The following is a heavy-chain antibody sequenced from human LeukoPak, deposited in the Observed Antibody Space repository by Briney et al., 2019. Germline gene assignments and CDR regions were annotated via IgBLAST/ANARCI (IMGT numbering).Heavy chain of an antibody. Sequence: SVKVSCKASGGTFSSYSINWVRQAPGQGLEWMGGIVPIFGTANYAQNFQGRVTITGDESTSTGYLEMSSLRSEDTAVYYCASSKDYYDSSGFARTLDYWGQGTLVTVSS. V-gene: IGHV1-69*13. CDR2: IVPIFGTA. J-gene: IGHJ4*02. CDR1: GGTFSSYS. D-gene: IGHD3-22*01. CDR3: ASSKDYYDSSGFARTLDY.